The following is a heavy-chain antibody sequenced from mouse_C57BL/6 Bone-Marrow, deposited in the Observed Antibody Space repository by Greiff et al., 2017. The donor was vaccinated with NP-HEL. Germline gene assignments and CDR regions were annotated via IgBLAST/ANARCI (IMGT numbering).Heavy chain of an antibody. Sequence: QVQLQQPGAELVKPGASVKLSCKASGYTFTSYWMQWVKQRPGQGLEWIGEIDPSDSYTNYNQKFKGKATLTVDTSSSTAYMQLSSLTSEDSAVYDCARYGYYYAMDYWGQGTSVTVSS. V-gene: IGHV1-50*01. CDR2: IDPSDSYT. J-gene: IGHJ4*01. D-gene: IGHD1-1*01. CDR3: ARYGYYYAMDY. CDR1: GYTFTSYW.